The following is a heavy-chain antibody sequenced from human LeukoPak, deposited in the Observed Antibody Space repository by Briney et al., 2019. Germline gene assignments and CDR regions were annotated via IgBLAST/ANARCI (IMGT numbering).Heavy chain of an antibody. CDR2: IFYSGNT. Sequence: SETLSLTCIVSSGSVSNSHYYWAWVRQPPGKGLEWLESIFYSGNTHYNPSLKSPVTISIDTSKNQFSLKVSSVTAADTAIYYCARDLSFDWFPYYFDYWGQGILVTVSS. CDR1: SGSVSNSHYY. D-gene: IGHD3-9*01. V-gene: IGHV4-39*07. CDR3: ARDLSFDWFPYYFDY. J-gene: IGHJ4*02.